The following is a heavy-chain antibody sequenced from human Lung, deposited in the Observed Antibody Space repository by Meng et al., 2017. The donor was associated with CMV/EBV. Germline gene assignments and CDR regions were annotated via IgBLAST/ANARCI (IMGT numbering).Heavy chain of an antibody. CDR3: ARGQVQCSTINCHDYRFAGIDV. CDR1: GYTFSYYD. CDR2: MNPNRGNT. D-gene: IGHD2/OR15-2a*01. J-gene: IGHJ6*02. Sequence: ASXXVSXKASGYTFSYYDIIWVRQASGQGLEWVGWMNPNRGNTAYAQKFQGRVTMTRDTSTSIAYMELSSLRSGNTAVYYCARGQVQCSTINCHDYRFAGIDVXGQGXTVTVSS. V-gene: IGHV1-8*01.